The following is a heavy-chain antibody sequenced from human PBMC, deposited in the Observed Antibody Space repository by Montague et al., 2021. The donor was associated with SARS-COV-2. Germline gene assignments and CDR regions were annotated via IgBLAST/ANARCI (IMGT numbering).Heavy chain of an antibody. V-gene: IGHV2-70*11. CDR1: GFSLTPIGLG. CDR2: IDWDDNK. CDR3: AREYSSGVYFDY. J-gene: IGHJ4*02. D-gene: IGHD6-19*01. Sequence: PALVKPTQTPTLPCTFSGFSLTPIGLGVSWLRQPPGKALEWHARIDWDDNKYYSTSLKTRLTISKDTSKNQVVLTMTNMDPVDTATYYCAREYSSGVYFDYWGQGTLVTVSS.